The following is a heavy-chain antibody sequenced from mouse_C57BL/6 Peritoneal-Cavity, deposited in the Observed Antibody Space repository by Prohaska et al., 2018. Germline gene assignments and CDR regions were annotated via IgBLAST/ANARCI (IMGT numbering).Heavy chain of an antibody. Sequence: FQLQQSRPERVKPGASVKISCKATGYTFTDYYINWVKQRPGQGLDWIEWIFPGSGSTYYNGKCKEKATLTVDKSSSTGYMLISSLTSEDSAVYLCARDYEYDGTWFAYWGQGTLVTVSA. CDR2: IFPGSGST. D-gene: IGHD2-4*01. CDR3: ARDYEYDGTWFAY. J-gene: IGHJ3*01. V-gene: IGHV1-75*01. CDR1: GYTFTDYY.